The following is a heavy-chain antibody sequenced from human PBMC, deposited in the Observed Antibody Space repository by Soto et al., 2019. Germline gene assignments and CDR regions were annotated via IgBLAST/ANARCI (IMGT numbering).Heavy chain of an antibody. CDR3: ASPSSYGDAFDI. CDR1: GFTFSSYG. V-gene: IGHV3-33*01. CDR2: IWYDGSNK. Sequence: QVQLVESGGGVVQPGRSLRLSCAASGFTFSSYGMHWVRQAPGKGLEWVAVIWYDGSNKYYADSVKGRFTISRDNSKNTLYLQMNSLRAEDTAVYYCASPSSYGDAFDIWGQGTMVTVSS. D-gene: IGHD5-18*01. J-gene: IGHJ3*02.